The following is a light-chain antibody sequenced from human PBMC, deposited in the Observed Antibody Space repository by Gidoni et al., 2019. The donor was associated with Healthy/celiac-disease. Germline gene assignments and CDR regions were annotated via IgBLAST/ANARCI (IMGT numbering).Light chain of an antibody. CDR1: QSVRSY. CDR2: DAS. CDR3: QQRSDWPRT. V-gene: IGKV3-11*01. Sequence: EIVLTESPATLSLSPGESAPLSCRASQSVRSYLAWYQQKRGQSPRLLIHDASSRATGIPARFSGSGSGTDFTLTISSLEPEDFATYYCQQRSDWPRTFGGGTKVEIK. J-gene: IGKJ4*01.